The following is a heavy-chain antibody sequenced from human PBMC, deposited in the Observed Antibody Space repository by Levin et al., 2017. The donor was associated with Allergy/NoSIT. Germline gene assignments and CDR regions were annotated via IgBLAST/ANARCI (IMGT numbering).Heavy chain of an antibody. CDR3: ARGFDIGYCSSTSGHNWFDP. J-gene: IGHJ5*02. D-gene: IGHD2-2*01. V-gene: IGHV3-74*01. CDR2: INSDGSST. Sequence: PGGSLRLSCAASGFTFSSYWMHWVRQAPGKGLVWVSRINSDGSSTSYADSVKGRFTISRDNAKNTLYLQMNSLRAEDTAVYYCARGFDIGYCSSTSGHNWFDPWGQGTLVTVSS. CDR1: GFTFSSYW.